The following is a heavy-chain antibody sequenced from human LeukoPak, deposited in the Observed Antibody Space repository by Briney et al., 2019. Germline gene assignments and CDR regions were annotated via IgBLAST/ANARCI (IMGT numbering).Heavy chain of an antibody. V-gene: IGHV4-4*02. CDR1: GVSISSSNW. CDR2: IFHSGNT. J-gene: IGHJ4*02. CDR3: ARSDCSGGSCYRAYFDY. D-gene: IGHD2-15*01. Sequence: PSETLSLTCAVSGVSISSSNWWSWVRQPPGKGLEWIAEIFHSGNTNYNPSLQSRVTISVDKSKNQFSLKLNSVTAADAAVYYCARSDCSGGSCYRAYFDYWGQGTLVTVSS.